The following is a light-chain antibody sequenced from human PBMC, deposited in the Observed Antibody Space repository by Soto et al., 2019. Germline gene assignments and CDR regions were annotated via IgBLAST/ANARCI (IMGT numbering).Light chain of an antibody. J-gene: IGKJ4*01. CDR3: QQRSDWPST. CDR2: DAS. Sequence: EIVLTQSPATLSLSPGDRATLSCRASQSVGSYLGWYQQRPGQAPRLLIYDASNRATGIPARFSGSGSGTDFPRTNGSLEPEDFAVYYCQQRSDWPSTFGGGTKVESK. CDR1: QSVGSY. V-gene: IGKV3-11*01.